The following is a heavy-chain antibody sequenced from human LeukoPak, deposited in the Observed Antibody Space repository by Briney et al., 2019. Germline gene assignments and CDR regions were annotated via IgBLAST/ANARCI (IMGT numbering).Heavy chain of an antibody. Sequence: SETLSLTCTVSGGSISSGSYYWSWIRQPAGKGLEWIGRIYTSGSTNYNPSLKSRVTISVDTSKNQFSLKLSSVTAADTAAYYCARDGRLGELFWFDPWGQGTLVTVSS. D-gene: IGHD3-16*01. CDR2: IYTSGST. V-gene: IGHV4-61*02. CDR1: GGSISSGSYY. CDR3: ARDGRLGELFWFDP. J-gene: IGHJ5*02.